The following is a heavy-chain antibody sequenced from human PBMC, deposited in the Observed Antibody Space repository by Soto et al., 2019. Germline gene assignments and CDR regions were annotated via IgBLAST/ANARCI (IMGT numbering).Heavy chain of an antibody. Sequence: GASVKVTCKASGYTFTSYAMHCARQAPGQRLEWMGWINAGNGNTKYSQKFQGRVTITRDTSASTAYMELSSLRSEDTAVYYCARDLGYCTNGVCYKLYYFDYRGQGTLVTVSS. J-gene: IGHJ4*02. CDR2: INAGNGNT. V-gene: IGHV1-3*01. CDR1: GYTFTSYA. CDR3: ARDLGYCTNGVCYKLYYFDY. D-gene: IGHD2-8*01.